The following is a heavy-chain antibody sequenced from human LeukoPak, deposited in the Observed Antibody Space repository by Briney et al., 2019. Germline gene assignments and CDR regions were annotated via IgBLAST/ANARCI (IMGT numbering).Heavy chain of an antibody. CDR3: ARGPYCSGGSCYSDYYYYYYMDV. J-gene: IGHJ6*03. CDR1: GGSISSYY. D-gene: IGHD2-15*01. V-gene: IGHV4-59*01. Sequence: SETLSLTCTVSGGSISSYYWSWIRQPPGKGLEWIGYIYYSGSTNYNPSLKSRVTISVDTSKNQFSLKPSSVTAADTAVYYCARGPYCSGGSCYSDYYYYYYMDVWGKGTTVTVSS. CDR2: IYYSGST.